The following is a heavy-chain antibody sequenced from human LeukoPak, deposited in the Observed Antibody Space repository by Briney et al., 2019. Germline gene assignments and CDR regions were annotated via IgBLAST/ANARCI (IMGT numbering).Heavy chain of an antibody. CDR2: INPYSGDT. V-gene: IGHV1-2*06. J-gene: IGHJ4*02. D-gene: IGHD6-13*01. CDR1: GYTFTGYH. CDR3: ARDQGSLTRSWYTGY. Sequence: ASVRVSCKASGYTFTGYHIHWVRQAPGQGLEWMGRINPYSGDTNSAQKFQGRVTMTRDTSITTAYMDLSSLTPDDTAVYFCARDQGSLTRSWYTGYWGQGTQVTVSS.